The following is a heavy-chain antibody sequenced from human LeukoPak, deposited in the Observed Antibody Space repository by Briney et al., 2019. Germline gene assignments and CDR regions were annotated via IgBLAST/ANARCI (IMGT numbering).Heavy chain of an antibody. J-gene: IGHJ4*02. CDR3: ASHYGSGSYYFPY. CDR1: GYTLTELS. Sequence: GASVKVSCKVSGYTLTELSMHWVRQAPGKGLEWMGGFDPEDGQTIYAQMFEGRVTMKEDTSTDTAYMELSSLRSEDTAVYYCASHYGSGSYYFPYWGQGTLVTVSS. CDR2: FDPEDGQT. V-gene: IGHV1-24*01. D-gene: IGHD3-10*01.